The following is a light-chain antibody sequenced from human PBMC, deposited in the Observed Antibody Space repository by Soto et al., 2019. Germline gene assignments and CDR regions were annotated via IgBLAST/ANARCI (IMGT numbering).Light chain of an antibody. CDR3: QSYDSSTVV. J-gene: IGLJ2*01. V-gene: IGLV6-57*04. CDR2: EDN. Sequence: NFMLTQPHSVSESPGKTVTISCTRSSGSIASNYVQWYQQRPGSAPTTVIFEDNQRPSGVPDRFSGSTDGSSNSASLTISGLHTEDEADYYCQSYDSSTVVFGGGTQLTVL. CDR1: SGSIASNY.